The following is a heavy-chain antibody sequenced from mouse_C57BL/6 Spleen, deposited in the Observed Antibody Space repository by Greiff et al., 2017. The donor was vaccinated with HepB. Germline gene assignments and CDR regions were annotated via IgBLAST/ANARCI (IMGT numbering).Heavy chain of an antibody. CDR2: IDPENGDT. CDR3: TGIYYGIHFDY. D-gene: IGHD2-1*01. J-gene: IGHJ2*01. Sequence: EVQLQQSGAELVRPGASVKLSCTASGFNIKDDYMHWVKQRPEQGLEWIGWIDPENGDTEYASKFQGKATITADTSSNTAYLQLSSLTSEDTAVYSCTGIYYGIHFDYWGQGTTLTVSS. CDR1: GFNIKDDY. V-gene: IGHV14-4*01.